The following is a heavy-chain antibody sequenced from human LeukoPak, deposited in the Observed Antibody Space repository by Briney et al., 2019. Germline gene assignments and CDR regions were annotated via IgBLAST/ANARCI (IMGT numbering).Heavy chain of an antibody. CDR2: ISSTSGTI. D-gene: IGHD3-10*01. J-gene: IGHJ6*02. CDR3: ARDRPGSMDV. CDR1: GFTFNSYS. Sequence: GGSLRLSCAASGFTFNSYSMNWVRQAPGKGLEWVSHISSTSGTIHYADSVKGRFTISRDNAKNSLYLQMNSLRAEDTAVYYCARDRPGSMDVWGRGTPVTVSS. V-gene: IGHV3-48*01.